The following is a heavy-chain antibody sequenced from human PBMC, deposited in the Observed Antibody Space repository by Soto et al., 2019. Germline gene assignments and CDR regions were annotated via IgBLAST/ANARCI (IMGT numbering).Heavy chain of an antibody. Sequence: QVQLVQSGAEVKKPGSSVRGSCKASGDTFTFYSINWVRQAPGLGLEWMGRINPILSMSNYAQRFQGRVTMTADKSTSTACLELSSLSSEDTAMYYCASSYGSGYRAFDYWGQGALVTVSS. D-gene: IGHD3-10*01. CDR2: INPILSMS. CDR3: ASSYGSGYRAFDY. J-gene: IGHJ4*02. V-gene: IGHV1-69*02. CDR1: GDTFTFYS.